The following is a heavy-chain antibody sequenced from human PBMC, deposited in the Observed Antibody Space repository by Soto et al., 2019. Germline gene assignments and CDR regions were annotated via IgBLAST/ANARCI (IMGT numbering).Heavy chain of an antibody. Sequence: GGSLRLSCAASGFTFSSYSMNWVRQAPGKGLEWVSYISSSSSTIYYADSVKGRFTISRDNAKNSLYLQMNSLRAEDTAVYYCARALGYCSSTSCYDAFDIWGQGTVVTVSS. CDR3: ARALGYCSSTSCYDAFDI. V-gene: IGHV3-48*04. D-gene: IGHD2-2*01. CDR2: ISSSSSTI. CDR1: GFTFSSYS. J-gene: IGHJ3*02.